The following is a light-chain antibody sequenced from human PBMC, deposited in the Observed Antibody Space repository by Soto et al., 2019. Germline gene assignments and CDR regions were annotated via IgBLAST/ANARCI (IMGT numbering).Light chain of an antibody. Sequence: ILMTQSPATLSVSPGERATLSCRASQRVSNTLAWYQQKPCQAPRLLIYDASTRATGIPARFSGSGSGTEFTLTISGLQSEDFAVYYCQQYNNWPPWTFGHGTKVEIK. CDR1: QRVSNT. J-gene: IGKJ1*01. CDR2: DAS. CDR3: QQYNNWPPWT. V-gene: IGKV3-15*01.